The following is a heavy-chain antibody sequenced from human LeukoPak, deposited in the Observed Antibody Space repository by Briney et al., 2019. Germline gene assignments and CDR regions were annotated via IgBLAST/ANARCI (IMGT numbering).Heavy chain of an antibody. CDR1: RFTFSIYA. D-gene: IGHD6-13*01. CDR3: AKSAYSSSCSSFDY. V-gene: IGHV3-23*01. Sequence: GGSLRLSCTASRFTFSIYAMSCVRHAPGKGREWVSSMRGSIGNTYYTDSVKGRLTISRDNSKNTLYLQMSSLRAEDTAIYYCAKSAYSSSCSSFDYWGQGTLVTVSS. CDR2: MRGSIGNT. J-gene: IGHJ4*02.